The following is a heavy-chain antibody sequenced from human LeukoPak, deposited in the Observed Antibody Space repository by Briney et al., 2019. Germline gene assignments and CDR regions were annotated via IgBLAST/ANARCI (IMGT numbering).Heavy chain of an antibody. V-gene: IGHV4-4*07. CDR3: ARGGAQWLVEEAFDF. J-gene: IGHJ3*01. Sequence: SETLSLTCTVTAGSISTYYWSCIRQTAGKGLEWIVHINPRGNIKYNPSLKSRVSLSMDTSKNQFSLKVNSVTAADTAVYYCARGGAQWLVEEAFDFWGRGTMVTVSS. CDR1: AGSISTYY. D-gene: IGHD6-19*01. CDR2: INPRGNI.